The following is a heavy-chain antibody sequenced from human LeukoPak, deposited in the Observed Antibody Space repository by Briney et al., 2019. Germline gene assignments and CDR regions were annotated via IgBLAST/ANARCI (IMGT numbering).Heavy chain of an antibody. CDR2: IRYDGSNK. CDR1: GFTFGSYG. CDR3: AKDRYSHQPKYFGY. D-gene: IGHD2-15*01. Sequence: PGGTLRLSCAASGFTFGSYGMHWVRQAPGKGLEWVAFIRYDGSNKYYADSVKGRFTISRDNSKNTLYLQMNSLRAEDTAVYYCAKDRYSHQPKYFGYWGQGTLVTVSS. V-gene: IGHV3-30*02. J-gene: IGHJ4*02.